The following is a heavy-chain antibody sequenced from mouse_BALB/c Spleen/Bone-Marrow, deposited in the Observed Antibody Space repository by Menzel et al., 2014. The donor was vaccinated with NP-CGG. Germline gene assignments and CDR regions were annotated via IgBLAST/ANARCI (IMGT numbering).Heavy chain of an antibody. V-gene: IGHV3-1*02. J-gene: IGHJ2*01. CDR1: GYSITSGYN. CDR3: SRGGYYGSSYFDY. D-gene: IGHD1-1*01. Sequence: EVQGVESGPDLVKSSQSLSITCTVTGYSITSGYNWHWIRQFPGNKLEWMGYIHYSGYTNYNPSLKSRISITRDTSKNQCILQLNPVTTEDTATYYCSRGGYYGSSYFDYWGQGTTLTVSS. CDR2: IHYSGYT.